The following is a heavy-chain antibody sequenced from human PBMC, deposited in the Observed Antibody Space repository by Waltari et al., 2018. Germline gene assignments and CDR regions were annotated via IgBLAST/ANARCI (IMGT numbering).Heavy chain of an antibody. CDR1: GGSISSSSYY. Sequence: QLQLQESGPGLVKPSETLSLTCTVSGGSISSSSYYWGWIRQPPGTGLEWIGSIYYSGSTYYNPSLKSRVTISVDTSKNQFSLKLSSVTAADTAVYYCAREIRMSEMSAGTRYGMDVWGQGTTVTVSS. CDR3: AREIRMSEMSAGTRYGMDV. J-gene: IGHJ6*02. CDR2: IYYSGST. V-gene: IGHV4-39*07. D-gene: IGHD6-19*01.